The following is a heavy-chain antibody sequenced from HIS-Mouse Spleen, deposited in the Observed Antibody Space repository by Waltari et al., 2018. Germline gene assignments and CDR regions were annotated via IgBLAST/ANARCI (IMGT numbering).Heavy chain of an antibody. CDR1: GFPCGSYA. V-gene: IGHV3-30*04. Sequence: QVQLVESGGGVVQPGRSLRLSCAASGFPCGSYAMHWVRQAPGKGLGWVAVISYDGSNKYYADSVKGRFTISRDNSKNTLYLQMNSLRAEDTAVYHCARTLLNIAAPFDPWGQGTLVTVSS. J-gene: IGHJ5*02. D-gene: IGHD6-6*01. CDR2: ISYDGSNK. CDR3: ARTLLNIAAPFDP.